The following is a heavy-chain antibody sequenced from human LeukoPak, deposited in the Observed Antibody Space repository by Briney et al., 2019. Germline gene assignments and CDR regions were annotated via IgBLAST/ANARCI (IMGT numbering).Heavy chain of an antibody. CDR3: ARGPTVWELLLFFDY. J-gene: IGHJ4*02. D-gene: IGHD1-26*01. CDR2: INPNSGGT. Sequence: ASVKVSCKASGYTFTDSYIYWVRQAPGQGLEWVGWINPNSGGTNYAQKFQGRVTMTRDTSISTAYMELSRLRSDDTAVYYCARGPTVWELLLFFDYWGQGTLVTVSS. V-gene: IGHV1-2*02. CDR1: GYTFTDSY.